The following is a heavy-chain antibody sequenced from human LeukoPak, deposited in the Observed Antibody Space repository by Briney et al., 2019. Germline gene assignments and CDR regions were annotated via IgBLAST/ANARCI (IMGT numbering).Heavy chain of an antibody. D-gene: IGHD4-17*01. V-gene: IGHV4-39*07. CDR2: IYYSGST. Sequence: SETLSLTCTVSGGSISSSSYYWGWIRQPPGKGLEWIGSIYYSGSTYYNPSLKSRVTISVETSKNQFSLKLSSVSAADTAVYYCARDPYGDYVFDPWGQGTLVTVSS. CDR1: GGSISSSSYY. J-gene: IGHJ5*02. CDR3: ARDPYGDYVFDP.